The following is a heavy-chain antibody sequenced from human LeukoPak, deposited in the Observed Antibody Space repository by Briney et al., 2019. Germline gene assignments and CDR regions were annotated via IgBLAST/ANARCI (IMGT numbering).Heavy chain of an antibody. CDR2: ISSSGSTI. J-gene: IGHJ4*02. D-gene: IGHD5-18*01. CDR3: ARDKGYSPPLFDY. Sequence: GGSLRHSCAASGFTFSDYYMSWIRQAPGKGLEWVSYISSSGSTIYYADSVKGRFTISRDNAKNSLYLQMNSLRAEDTAVYYCARDKGYSPPLFDYWGQGTLVTVSS. V-gene: IGHV3-11*01. CDR1: GFTFSDYY.